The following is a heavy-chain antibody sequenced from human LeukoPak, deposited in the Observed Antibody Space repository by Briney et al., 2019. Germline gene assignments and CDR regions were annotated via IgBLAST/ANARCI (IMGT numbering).Heavy chain of an antibody. CDR2: ISGSGGST. Sequence: PGGSLRLSCAASGFTFSSYGMSWVRQAPGKGLEWVSAISGSGGSTYYADSVEGRFTISRDNSKNTLYLQMNSLRAEDTAVYYCAKPSRWYYDSSGYPYYFDYWGQGTLVTVSS. D-gene: IGHD3-22*01. V-gene: IGHV3-23*01. CDR1: GFTFSSYG. CDR3: AKPSRWYYDSSGYPYYFDY. J-gene: IGHJ4*02.